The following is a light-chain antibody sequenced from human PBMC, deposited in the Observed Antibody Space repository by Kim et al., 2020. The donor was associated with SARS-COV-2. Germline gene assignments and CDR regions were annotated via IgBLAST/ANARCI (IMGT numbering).Light chain of an antibody. CDR1: SIDVGGYNY. CDR3: CSYVGTYRV. Sequence: PGQSVTISCTGTSIDVGGYNYVSWYQQHPGKAPKLMIYDVTKRPSGVPDRFSGSKSGNTASLTISGLQAEDEADYYCCSYVGTYRVFGGGTQLTVL. V-gene: IGLV2-11*01. J-gene: IGLJ3*02. CDR2: DVT.